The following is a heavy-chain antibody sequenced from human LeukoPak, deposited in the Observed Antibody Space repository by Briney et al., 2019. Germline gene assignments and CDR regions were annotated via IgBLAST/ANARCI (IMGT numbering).Heavy chain of an antibody. J-gene: IGHJ4*02. CDR2: ISSSSSYI. Sequence: GGSLRLSCAASGFTFSSYSMNWVRQAPGKGLEWVSSISSSSSYIYYADSVKGRFTISRDNAKNSLYLQMNSLRAEDTAVYYCATQRHPSDHLFDYWGRGTLVTVSS. CDR1: GFTFSSYS. CDR3: ATQRHPSDHLFDY. V-gene: IGHV3-21*01. D-gene: IGHD1-1*01.